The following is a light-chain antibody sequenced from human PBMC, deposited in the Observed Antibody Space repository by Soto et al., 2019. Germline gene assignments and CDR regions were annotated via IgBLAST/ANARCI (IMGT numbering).Light chain of an antibody. V-gene: IGLV1-44*01. CDR2: SNN. CDR1: SSNIGTKT. J-gene: IGLJ1*01. CDR3: AAWDDSLNGRYV. Sequence: QSELTQVGSGSRTPGQTVPFISSGSSSNIGTKTVNWYQQVPGTAPKLLIYSNNQRPSGVPDRFSGSKSGTSASLAISGLQSEDEADYYCAAWDDSLNGRYVFGTGTKVTVL.